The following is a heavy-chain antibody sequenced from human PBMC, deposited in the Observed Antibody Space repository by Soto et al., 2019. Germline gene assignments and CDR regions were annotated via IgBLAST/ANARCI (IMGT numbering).Heavy chain of an antibody. J-gene: IGHJ1*01. Sequence: QVQLQESGPGLVKPSETLSLTYTVSGGSISSYYRSWIRQPPGKGLEWIGYIYYSGSTNYNPSLKSRVTISVDTSKNQFSLKLSSVTAADTAVYYCARVVASYYDSSGYYSEYFQHWGQGTLVTVSS. V-gene: IGHV4-59*01. CDR3: ARVVASYYDSSGYYSEYFQH. CDR1: GGSISSYY. CDR2: IYYSGST. D-gene: IGHD3-22*01.